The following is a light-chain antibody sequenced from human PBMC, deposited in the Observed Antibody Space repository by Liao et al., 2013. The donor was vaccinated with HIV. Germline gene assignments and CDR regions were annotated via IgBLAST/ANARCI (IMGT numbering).Light chain of an antibody. Sequence: SYVLTQPPSVSVAPGKTARITCGGNNIGSKSVHWYQQKAGQAPVLVIYNDSGRPSGIPERFSGSNSGNTATLTISRVEAGDEADYYCQVWDSSSDHPGVFGGGTKLTVL. J-gene: IGLJ2*01. CDR3: QVWDSSSDHPGV. CDR1: NIGSKS. V-gene: IGLV3-21*01. CDR2: NDS.